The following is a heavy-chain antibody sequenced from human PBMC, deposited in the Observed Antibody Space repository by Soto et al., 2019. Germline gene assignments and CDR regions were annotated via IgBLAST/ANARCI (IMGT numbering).Heavy chain of an antibody. CDR3: ATSGGRDYWFDP. D-gene: IGHD2-21*02. J-gene: IGHJ5*02. Sequence: SETLSLTCTVSGGSISSSSYYWGWIRQPPGKGLEWIGSIYYSGSTYYNPSLKSRVTISVDTSKNQFSLKLSSVTAADTAVYYCATSGGRDYWFDPWGQGTLVTVSS. CDR1: GGSISSSSYY. V-gene: IGHV4-39*01. CDR2: IYYSGST.